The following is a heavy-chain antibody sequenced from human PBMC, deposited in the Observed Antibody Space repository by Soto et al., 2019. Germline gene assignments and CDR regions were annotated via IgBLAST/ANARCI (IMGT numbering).Heavy chain of an antibody. V-gene: IGHV4-39*01. J-gene: IGHJ4*02. CDR3: AGQTYYGSGSYPGHFDY. CDR2: IYYSGST. Sequence: SETLSLTCTVSGGSISSSSYYWGWIRQPPGKGLEWIGSIYYSGSTYYNPSLKSRVTISVDTSKNQFSLELSSVTAADTAVYYCAGQTYYGSGSYPGHFDYWGQGTLVTVSS. CDR1: GGSISSSSYY. D-gene: IGHD3-10*01.